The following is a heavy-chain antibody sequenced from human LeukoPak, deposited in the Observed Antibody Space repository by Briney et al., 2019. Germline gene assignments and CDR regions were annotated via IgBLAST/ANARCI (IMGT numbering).Heavy chain of an antibody. Sequence: PSETLSLTCAVYGGSFSGYYWSWIRQPPGKGLEWIGEINHSGSTNYNPPLKSRVTISVDTSKNQFSLKLSSVTAADTAVYYCARGPGYSSSWPFDYWGQGTLVTVSS. D-gene: IGHD6-13*01. V-gene: IGHV4-34*01. J-gene: IGHJ4*02. CDR2: INHSGST. CDR1: GGSFSGYY. CDR3: ARGPGYSSSWPFDY.